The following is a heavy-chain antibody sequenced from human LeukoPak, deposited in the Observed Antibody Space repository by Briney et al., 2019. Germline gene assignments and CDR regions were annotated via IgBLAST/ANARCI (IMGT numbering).Heavy chain of an antibody. CDR2: IYYSGST. Sequence: PSETLSLTCTVSGGSISSYYWSWIRQPPGKGLEWIGYIYYSGSTNYNPSLKSRVTMSVDSSKNQFSLKLRSVTAADTAVYYCARDLGSRDGYNPPNLFDNWGQGTLVTVSS. CDR1: GGSISSYY. V-gene: IGHV4-59*12. J-gene: IGHJ4*02. CDR3: ARDLGSRDGYNPPNLFDN. D-gene: IGHD5-24*01.